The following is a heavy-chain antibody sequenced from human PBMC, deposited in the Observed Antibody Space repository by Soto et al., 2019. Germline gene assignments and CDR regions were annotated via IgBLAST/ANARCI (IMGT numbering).Heavy chain of an antibody. CDR1: GGSISSGGYS. CDR3: ARAAAPGADSSYSYDAYYYYGMDV. D-gene: IGHD5-18*01. CDR2: IYHSGST. Sequence: QLQLQESGSGLVKPSQTLSLTCAVSGGSISSGGYSWSWIRQPPGKGLEWIGYIYHSGSTYYNPSFKSRVTISVDRSKNQFSLKLSSVTAADTAVYYCARAAAPGADSSYSYDAYYYYGMDVWGQGTTVTVSS. V-gene: IGHV4-30-2*01. J-gene: IGHJ6*02.